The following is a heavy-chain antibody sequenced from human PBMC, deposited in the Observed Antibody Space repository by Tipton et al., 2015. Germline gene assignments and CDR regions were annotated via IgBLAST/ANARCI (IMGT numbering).Heavy chain of an antibody. D-gene: IGHD6-19*01. V-gene: IGHV3-11*01. CDR1: GFTFSDHY. Sequence: SLRLSCAASGFTFSDHYMSWIRQAPGKGLEWISCISGSSRTIYYADSVKGRFTSSRDNAKNSLYLQMNSLRAEDTALYYCAKDREAVAGNPDYWGQGTLVTVSS. CDR3: AKDREAVAGNPDY. J-gene: IGHJ4*02. CDR2: ISGSSRTI.